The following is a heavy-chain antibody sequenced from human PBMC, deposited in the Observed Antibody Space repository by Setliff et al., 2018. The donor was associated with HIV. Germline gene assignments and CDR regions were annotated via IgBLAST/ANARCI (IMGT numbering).Heavy chain of an antibody. V-gene: IGHV1-18*01. Sequence: ASVKVSCKASGYTFTFYGINWVRQAPGQGLEWMGWINAYNGNTNYAQKLQGRVTMTTDTSTSTAYMELRSLRSDDTAVYYCARRVQGSNWYSQYYYYYIDVWGKGTTVTVSS. J-gene: IGHJ6*03. CDR1: GYTFTFYG. CDR3: ARRVQGSNWYSQYYYYYIDV. CDR2: INAYNGNT. D-gene: IGHD6-13*01.